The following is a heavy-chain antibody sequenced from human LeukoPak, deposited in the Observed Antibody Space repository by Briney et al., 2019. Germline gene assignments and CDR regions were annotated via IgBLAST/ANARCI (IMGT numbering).Heavy chain of an antibody. Sequence: PGGSLRLSCAASGFTFSSYSMNWVRQAPGKGLEWVSSISSSSSYIYYADSVKGRFTISRDNAKNSLYLQMNSLRAEDTAVYYCASRAARRLYYYYYMDVWGKGTTVTVSS. CDR3: ASRAARRLYYYYYMDV. V-gene: IGHV3-21*01. CDR2: ISSSSSYI. D-gene: IGHD6-6*01. CDR1: GFTFSSYS. J-gene: IGHJ6*03.